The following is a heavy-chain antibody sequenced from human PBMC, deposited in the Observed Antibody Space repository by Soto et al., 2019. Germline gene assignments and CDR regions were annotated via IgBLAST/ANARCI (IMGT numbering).Heavy chain of an antibody. D-gene: IGHD1-7*01. V-gene: IGHV4-59*02. J-gene: IGHJ2*01. CDR1: GGSVSSSY. CDR2: TFHSGST. CDR3: ARDQSGTQYFDL. Sequence: QVQLQESGPGLVKPSETLSLTCTVSGGSVSSSYWAWIRRPPGKGLEWIGYTFHSGSTKYNPSLKSRVTMSVDTSENQFSLKLSSVTAADTAVYYCARDQSGTQYFDLWGRGTLVIDSS.